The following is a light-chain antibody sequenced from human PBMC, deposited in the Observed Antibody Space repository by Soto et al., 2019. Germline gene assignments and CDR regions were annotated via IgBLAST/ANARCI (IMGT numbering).Light chain of an antibody. CDR2: DNN. CDR3: AAWDSGLRAGV. Sequence: QAVVTQPPSVSATPGQKVTISCSGSSSNVGSYYVSWYQQLPGTAPKLLIDDNNQRPSGIPGRFSGSKSGTSATLGITGLQTEDEADYYCAAWDSGLRAGVFGGGTKVTVL. J-gene: IGLJ2*01. CDR1: SSNVGSYY. V-gene: IGLV1-51*01.